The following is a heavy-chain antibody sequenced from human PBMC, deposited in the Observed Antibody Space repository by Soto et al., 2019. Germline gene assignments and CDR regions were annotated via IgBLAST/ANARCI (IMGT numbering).Heavy chain of an antibody. CDR3: ARVDYGDYFDY. CDR2: ISYDGSNK. Sequence: PGGSLRLSCAASGFTFSSYAMHWVRQAPGKGLEWVAVISYDGSNKYYADSVKGRFTISRDNSKNTLYLQMNSLRAEDTAVYYCARVDYGDYFDYWGQGTLVTVSS. J-gene: IGHJ4*02. V-gene: IGHV3-30-3*01. CDR1: GFTFSSYA. D-gene: IGHD4-17*01.